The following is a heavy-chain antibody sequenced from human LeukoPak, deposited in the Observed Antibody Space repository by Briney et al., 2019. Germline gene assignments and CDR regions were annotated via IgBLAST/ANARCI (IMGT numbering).Heavy chain of an antibody. CDR1: GYTFTCYF. J-gene: IGHJ4*02. D-gene: IGHD6-25*01. CDR3: AREEAATPSDFDY. Sequence: ASVKVSCKASGYTFTCYFMHWVRQAPGQGLEWMGWIKTNSGGTKYAQKFQGRVTMTRDTSISTAYMELTRLRSDDTAGYYCAREEAATPSDFDYWGQGTLVTVSS. V-gene: IGHV1-2*02. CDR2: IKTNSGGT.